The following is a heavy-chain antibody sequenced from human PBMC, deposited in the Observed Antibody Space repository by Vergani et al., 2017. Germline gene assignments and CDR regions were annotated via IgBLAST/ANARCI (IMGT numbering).Heavy chain of an antibody. V-gene: IGHV3-7*01. CDR1: GFTFSSYW. CDR2: IKQDGSEK. J-gene: IGHJ5*02. Sequence: EVQLVESGGGLVQPGGSLRLSCAASGFTFSSYWMSWVRQAPGKGLEWVANIKQDGSEKYYVDSVKGRFTISRDNAKNSLYLQMNSLRAEDTAVYYCARDAASYYDNLTGYYTAGGWFDPWGQGTLVTVSS. D-gene: IGHD3-9*01. CDR3: ARDAASYYDNLTGYYTAGGWFDP.